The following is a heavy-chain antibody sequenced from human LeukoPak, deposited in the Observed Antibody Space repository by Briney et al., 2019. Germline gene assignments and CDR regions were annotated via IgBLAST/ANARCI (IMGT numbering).Heavy chain of an antibody. CDR3: AGEAGGGYARAFDI. CDR1: GGSISSYS. CDR2: IYTSGTT. D-gene: IGHD5-12*01. V-gene: IGHV4-4*07. Sequence: PSETLSLTCIVSGGSISSYSWTWIRQPAGEGLEWIGRIYTSGTTNYEPSLKSRVTMSVDTPKNQFSLKLSSVTAADTAVYYCAGEAGGGYARAFDIWGQGTMVTVSS. J-gene: IGHJ3*02.